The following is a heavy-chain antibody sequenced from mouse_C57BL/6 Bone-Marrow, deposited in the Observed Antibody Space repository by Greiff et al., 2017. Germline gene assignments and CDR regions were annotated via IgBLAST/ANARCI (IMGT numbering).Heavy chain of an antibody. J-gene: IGHJ4*01. Sequence: EVQLQQSGPELVKPGASVKIPCKASGYTFTDYNMDWVKQSHGKSLEWIGDINPNNGGTIYNQKFKGKATLTVDKSSSTAYMELRSLTSENTAVYYCARNYYDYGAGYYAMDYWGQGTSVTVSS. V-gene: IGHV1-18*01. CDR3: ARNYYDYGAGYYAMDY. CDR1: GYTFTDYN. D-gene: IGHD2-4*01. CDR2: INPNNGGT.